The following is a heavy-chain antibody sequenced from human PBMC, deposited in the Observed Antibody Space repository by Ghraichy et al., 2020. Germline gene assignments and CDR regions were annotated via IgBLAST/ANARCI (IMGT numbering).Heavy chain of an antibody. Sequence: ASVKVSCKVSGYTLTELSMHWVRQAPGKGLEWMGGFDPEDGETIYAQKFQGRVTMTEDTSTDTAYMELSSLRSEDTAVYYCATAIVGYYDSSGYPTRSHPEYFQHWGQGTLVTVSS. J-gene: IGHJ1*01. CDR2: FDPEDGET. V-gene: IGHV1-24*01. CDR3: ATAIVGYYDSSGYPTRSHPEYFQH. CDR1: GYTLTELS. D-gene: IGHD3-22*01.